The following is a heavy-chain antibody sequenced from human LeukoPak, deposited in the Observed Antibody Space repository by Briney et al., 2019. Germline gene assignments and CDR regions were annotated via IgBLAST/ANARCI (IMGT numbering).Heavy chain of an antibody. CDR1: GYTFTSYA. CDR3: ARARSGWTADAFDI. J-gene: IGHJ3*02. V-gene: IGHV7-4-1*02. CDR2: INTNTGNP. Sequence: GAPVKVSCKASGYTFTSYAMNWVRQAPGQGLEWMGWINTNTGNPTYAQGFTGRFVFSLDTSVSTAYLQISSLKAEDTAVYYCARARSGWTADAFDIWGQGTMVTVSS. D-gene: IGHD6-19*01.